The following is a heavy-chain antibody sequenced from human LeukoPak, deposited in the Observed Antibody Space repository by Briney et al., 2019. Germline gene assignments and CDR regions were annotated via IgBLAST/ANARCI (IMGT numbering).Heavy chain of an antibody. CDR1: GGTFISYA. J-gene: IGHJ4*02. V-gene: IGHV1-69*01. CDR2: IIPIFGTA. D-gene: IGHD5-24*01. CDR3: ARDASMATMTKFDY. Sequence: SVKVSCKASGGTFISYAISWVRQAPGQGLEWMGGIIPIFGTANYAQKFQGRVTITADESTSTAYMELSSLRSEDTAVHYCARDASMATMTKFDYWGQGTLVTVSS.